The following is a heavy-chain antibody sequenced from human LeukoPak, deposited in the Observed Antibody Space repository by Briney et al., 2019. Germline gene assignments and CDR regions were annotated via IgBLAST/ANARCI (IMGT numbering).Heavy chain of an antibody. V-gene: IGHV4-59*01. J-gene: IGHJ6*03. CDR2: IYYSGST. Sequence: SEALSLTCTVSGGSISSYYWSWIRQPPGKGLEWIGYIYYSGSTNYNPSLKSRVTISVDTSKNQFSLKLSSVTAADTAVYYCARVSRMRYYYMDVWGKGTTVTVSS. CDR1: GGSISSYY. CDR3: ARVSRMRYYYMDV.